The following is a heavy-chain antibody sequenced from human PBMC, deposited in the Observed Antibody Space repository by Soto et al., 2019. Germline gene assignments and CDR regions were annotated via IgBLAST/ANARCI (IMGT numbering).Heavy chain of an antibody. CDR3: AATDIVVVTDAFDI. V-gene: IGHV4-59*01. Sequence: SETLSLTCAVSGGSISSYYWSWIRQPPGKGLEWIGYIYYSGTTNYHPSLKSRVTISVDTSKNQSSLKLSSVTAADKAVYYCAATDIVVVTDAFDIWGRGTMGTVSS. CDR1: GGSISSYY. J-gene: IGHJ3*02. CDR2: IYYSGTT. D-gene: IGHD2-21*02.